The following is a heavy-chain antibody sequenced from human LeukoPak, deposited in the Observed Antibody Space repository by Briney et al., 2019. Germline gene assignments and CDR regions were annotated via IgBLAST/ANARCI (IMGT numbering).Heavy chain of an antibody. Sequence: GASVKVSCKASGGTFSNYTITWVRQAPGQGIQWMGGIIPIFDTINYAPQFHGRLTISADESTSTAYLELSSLKSEDTAVYYCATDPASITIPPYPLFFDSWGQGTLVIVSS. CDR3: ATDPASITIPPYPLFFDS. CDR2: IIPIFDTI. J-gene: IGHJ4*02. CDR1: GGTFSNYT. D-gene: IGHD5-24*01. V-gene: IGHV1-69*13.